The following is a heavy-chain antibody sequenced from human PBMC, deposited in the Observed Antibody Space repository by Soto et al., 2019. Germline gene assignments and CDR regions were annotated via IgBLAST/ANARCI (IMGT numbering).Heavy chain of an antibody. D-gene: IGHD4-17*01. Sequence: SLRLSCAASGFTFDDYAMHWVRQAPGKGLEWVSGISWNSGSIGYADSVKGRFTISRDNAKNSLYLQMNSLRAEDTALYYCAKDTGGTTVTTGPFDIWGQGTMVTVSS. CDR3: AKDTGGTTVTTGPFDI. J-gene: IGHJ3*02. V-gene: IGHV3-9*01. CDR2: ISWNSGSI. CDR1: GFTFDDYA.